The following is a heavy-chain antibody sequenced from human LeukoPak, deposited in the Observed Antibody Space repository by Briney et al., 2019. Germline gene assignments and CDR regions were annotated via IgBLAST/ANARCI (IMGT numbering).Heavy chain of an antibody. Sequence: GGSLRLSCAASGFTVSSSYMSWVRQAPGKGLEWVSVIYSGGSTYYADSVKGRFTISRDNAKNSLYLQMNSLRAEDTALYYCAKGYSIGGYVLDYFDYWGQGTLVTVSS. J-gene: IGHJ4*02. V-gene: IGHV3-53*05. CDR2: IYSGGST. D-gene: IGHD5-12*01. CDR1: GFTVSSSY. CDR3: AKGYSIGGYVLDYFDY.